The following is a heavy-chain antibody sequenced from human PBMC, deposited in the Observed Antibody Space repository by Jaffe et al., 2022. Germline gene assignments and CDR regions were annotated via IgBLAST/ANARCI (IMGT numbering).Heavy chain of an antibody. D-gene: IGHD3-22*01. CDR2: IYHSGST. CDR3: ATNLPITMRPKGYFDY. J-gene: IGHJ4*02. CDR1: GYSISSGYY. V-gene: IGHV4-38-2*01. Sequence: QVQLQESGPGLVKPSETLSLTCAVSGYSISSGYYWGWIRQPPGKGLEWIGSIYHSGSTYYNPSLKSRVTISVDTSKNQFSLKLSSVTAADTAVYYCATNLPITMRPKGYFDYWGQGTLVTVSS.